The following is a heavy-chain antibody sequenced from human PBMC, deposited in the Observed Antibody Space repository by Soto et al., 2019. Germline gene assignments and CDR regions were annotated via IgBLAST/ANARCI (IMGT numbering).Heavy chain of an antibody. CDR2: LDPDNDET. Sequence: GASVKVSCKVSGYSLTELSMHWVRQASGKGLEWMGGLDPDNDETIYAQKFQGRVTMTEDTSADTAYMELSSLRSEDTAVYYCAREGDEYSYGSQGYYYYGMDVWGQGTTVTVSS. D-gene: IGHD5-18*01. CDR3: AREGDEYSYGSQGYYYYGMDV. J-gene: IGHJ6*02. V-gene: IGHV1-24*01. CDR1: GYSLTELS.